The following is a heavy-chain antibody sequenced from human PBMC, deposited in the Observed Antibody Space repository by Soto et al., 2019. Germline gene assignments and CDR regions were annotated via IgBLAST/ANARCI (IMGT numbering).Heavy chain of an antibody. CDR3: ARVTPRSSQYYDFWSGYYKGPYYFYY. J-gene: IGHJ4*02. CDR1: GGSFSGYY. Sequence: SETLSLTCAVYGGSFSGYYWSWIRQPPGKGLEWIGEINHSGSTNYNPSLKSRVTISVDTSKNQFSLKLSSVTAADTAVYYCARVTPRSSQYYDFWSGYYKGPYYFYYWFQVTLFTVSS. V-gene: IGHV4-34*01. CDR2: INHSGST. D-gene: IGHD3-3*01.